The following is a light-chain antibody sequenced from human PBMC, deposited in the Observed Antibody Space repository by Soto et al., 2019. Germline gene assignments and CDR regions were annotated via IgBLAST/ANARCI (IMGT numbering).Light chain of an antibody. CDR3: QQYNSYSWT. J-gene: IGKJ1*01. V-gene: IGKV1-5*03. CDR1: QTITNW. CDR2: KAS. Sequence: DIQMTQSPSILSASVGDRVTITCRSSQTITNWLAWYQQKPGKAPKLLIYKASTLKSGVPSRFSGSGSGTEFTLTISSLQPDDFATYYCQQYNSYSWTFGQGTKVDIK.